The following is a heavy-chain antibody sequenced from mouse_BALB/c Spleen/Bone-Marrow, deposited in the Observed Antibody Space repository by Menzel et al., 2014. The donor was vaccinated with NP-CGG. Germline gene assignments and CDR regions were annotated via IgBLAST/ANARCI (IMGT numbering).Heavy chain of an antibody. J-gene: IGHJ1*01. D-gene: IGHD1-1*01. CDR2: IDPANGNT. CDR1: GFNIKDTY. V-gene: IGHV14-3*02. CDR3: ARGGSSYGWYFHV. Sequence: EVQLQQSGAELVKPGASVKLSCTASGFNIKDTYMHWVKQRPEQGLEWIGRIDPANGNTKYDPKFQGKATITADTSSNTAYLQLSSLTSEDTAVYYCARGGSSYGWYFHVWGAGTTVTVSS.